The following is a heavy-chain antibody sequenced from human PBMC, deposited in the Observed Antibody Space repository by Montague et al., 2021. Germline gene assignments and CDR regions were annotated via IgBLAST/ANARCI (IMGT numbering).Heavy chain of an antibody. V-gene: IGHV4-31*03. J-gene: IGHJ4*02. CDR2: IYDSGST. CDR3: ARSGGYCSGGRCDTFDY. D-gene: IGHD2-15*01. Sequence: SQTQSLTCSVSGGSISSGGFYWSWIRRHPGKGPEWIGSIYDSGSTNYNPSLKSRLTLSRDTSKNQVSLRLTSVTAAETAVYYCARSGGYCSGGRCDTFDYWGQGTLVTVSS. CDR1: GGSISSGGFY.